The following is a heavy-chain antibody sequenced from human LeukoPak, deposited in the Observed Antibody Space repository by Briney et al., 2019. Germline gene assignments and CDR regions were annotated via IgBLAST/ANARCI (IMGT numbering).Heavy chain of an antibody. CDR2: INPGDSDT. Sequence: GESLKISWKGSGYNFPIYWIAWVRQMPGKGLEWMGIINPGDSDTRYSPSFQGQFTISADKSISTAYLQWSSLKASDTAIYSCARQGRWNYGHDAYDVWGQGTMVTVSS. J-gene: IGHJ3*01. CDR1: GYNFPIYW. CDR3: ARQGRWNYGHDAYDV. V-gene: IGHV5-51*01. D-gene: IGHD1-7*01.